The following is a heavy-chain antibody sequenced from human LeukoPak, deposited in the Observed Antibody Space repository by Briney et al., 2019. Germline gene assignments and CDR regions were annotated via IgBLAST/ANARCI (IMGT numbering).Heavy chain of an antibody. J-gene: IGHJ2*01. V-gene: IGHV3-74*01. CDR3: ARGPYGGYSYFDL. D-gene: IGHD3-10*01. Sequence: TGGSLRLSCAASGFTFSSYAMSWVRQAPGKGLVWVSRINSDGSSTTYADSVKGRFTISRDNAKNTLYLQINSLRAEDTAVYYCARGPYGGYSYFDLWGRGTLVTVSS. CDR2: INSDGSST. CDR1: GFTFSSYA.